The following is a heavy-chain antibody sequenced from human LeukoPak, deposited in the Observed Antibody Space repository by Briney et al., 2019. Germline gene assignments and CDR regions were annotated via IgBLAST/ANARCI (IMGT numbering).Heavy chain of an antibody. J-gene: IGHJ4*02. D-gene: IGHD3-10*01. V-gene: IGHV3-30*04. CDR3: AKDLSDGSGSYGFDY. CDR1: GFTFSSYA. CDR2: ISYDGSNK. Sequence: GGSLRLSCAASGFTFSSYAMHRVRRAPGKGREWGAVISYDGSNKYYADSVKGRFTISRDNSKNTLYLQMNSLRAEDTAVYYCAKDLSDGSGSYGFDYWGQGTLVTVSS.